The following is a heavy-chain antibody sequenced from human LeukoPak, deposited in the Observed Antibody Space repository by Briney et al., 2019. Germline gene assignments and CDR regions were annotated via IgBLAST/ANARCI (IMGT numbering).Heavy chain of an antibody. CDR3: AGDIGIVGATTFDY. J-gene: IGHJ4*02. Sequence: ASVKVSCKASGYTFTDYYLHCVRQAPGQGLEWMGWIIPNSGGTNFAQKFQDRVTMTRDTSIGTAYMELSRLTSDDAAVYYCAGDIGIVGATTFDYWGQGTLVTVSS. CDR1: GYTFTDYY. CDR2: IIPNSGGT. D-gene: IGHD1-26*01. V-gene: IGHV1-2*02.